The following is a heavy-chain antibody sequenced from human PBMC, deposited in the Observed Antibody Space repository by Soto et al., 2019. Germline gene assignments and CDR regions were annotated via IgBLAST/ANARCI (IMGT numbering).Heavy chain of an antibody. D-gene: IGHD3-22*01. CDR2: ISGSGGST. J-gene: IGHJ4*02. CDR1: GFTFSSYA. Sequence: GGSLRLSCAASGFTFSSYAMSWVRQAPGKGLEWVSAISGSGGSTYYADSVKGRFTISRDNSKNTLYLQMNSLRAEDTAVYYCARAFRDYYDPSGQLHYWGQGTLVTVSS. CDR3: ARAFRDYYDPSGQLHY. V-gene: IGHV3-23*01.